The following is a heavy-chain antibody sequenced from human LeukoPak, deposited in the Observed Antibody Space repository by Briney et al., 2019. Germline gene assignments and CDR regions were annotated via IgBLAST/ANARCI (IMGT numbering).Heavy chain of an antibody. Sequence: GGSLRLSCAASGFTFNIYGMHWVRQAPGKGLEWVAVISYDGSNKYYADSVKGRITISRDNSKNTLFLQMNSLRGEDTAVYYCAKDPERSSPYYYYGMDVWGQGTTVTVSS. CDR1: GFTFNIYG. CDR2: ISYDGSNK. CDR3: AKDPERSSPYYYYGMDV. D-gene: IGHD6-13*01. V-gene: IGHV3-30*18. J-gene: IGHJ6*02.